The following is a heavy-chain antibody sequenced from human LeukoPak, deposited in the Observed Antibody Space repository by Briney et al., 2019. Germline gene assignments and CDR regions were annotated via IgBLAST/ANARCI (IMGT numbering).Heavy chain of an antibody. J-gene: IGHJ4*02. V-gene: IGHV1-18*04. CDR2: INAGNGNT. CDR1: GYTFTSYG. CDR3: ARIRGQWLVLDY. D-gene: IGHD6-19*01. Sequence: ASVKVSCKASGYTFTSYGISWVRQAPGQGLEWMGWINAGNGNTKYSQKFQGRVTITRDTSASTAYMELSSLRSEDTAVYYCARIRGQWLVLDYWGQGTLVTVSS.